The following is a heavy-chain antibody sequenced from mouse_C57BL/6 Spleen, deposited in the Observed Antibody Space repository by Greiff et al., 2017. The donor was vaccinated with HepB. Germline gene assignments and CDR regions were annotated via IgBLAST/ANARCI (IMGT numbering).Heavy chain of an antibody. J-gene: IGHJ2*01. CDR2: IDPSDSYT. CDR3: ARRTITTVVSFDY. V-gene: IGHV1-50*01. D-gene: IGHD1-1*01. Sequence: QVQLKQPGAELVKPGASVKLSCKASGYTFTSYWMQWVKQRPGQGLEWIGEIDPSDSYTNYNQKFKGKATLTVDTSSSTAYMQLSSLTSEDSAVYYCARRTITTVVSFDYWGQGTTLTVSS. CDR1: GYTFTSYW.